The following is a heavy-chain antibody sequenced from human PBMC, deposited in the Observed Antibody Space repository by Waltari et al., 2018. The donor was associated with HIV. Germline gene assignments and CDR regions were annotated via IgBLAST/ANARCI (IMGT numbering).Heavy chain of an antibody. Sequence: EVQLVESGGGLVEPGGSLRLSCAASGFTFADAWMNWVRQAPGKVLEWVARIKGKTDAGTRDFAAPVKGRFSISRNYLKNTVDLQMNNLKTEDTALYYCAAGTGRSDFDYWGQGTLVTVSS. V-gene: IGHV3-15*01. D-gene: IGHD7-27*01. CDR3: AAGTGRSDFDY. J-gene: IGHJ4*02. CDR2: IKGKTDAGTR. CDR1: GFTFADAW.